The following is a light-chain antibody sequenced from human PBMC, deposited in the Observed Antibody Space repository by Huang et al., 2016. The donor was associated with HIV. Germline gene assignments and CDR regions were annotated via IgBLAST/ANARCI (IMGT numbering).Light chain of an antibody. V-gene: IGKV1-5*03. CDR1: QSVSTS. CDR3: QQYKSYSVT. J-gene: IGKJ2*01. CDR2: KAS. Sequence: DIQMTQSPSTLSASIEDRVTITCRASQSVSTSLAWYQQTPGRAPKFLIYKASSLETGVPSRFNGSGSGTEFTLTISSLQPDDFATYYCQQYKSYSVTFGQGTKLEIK.